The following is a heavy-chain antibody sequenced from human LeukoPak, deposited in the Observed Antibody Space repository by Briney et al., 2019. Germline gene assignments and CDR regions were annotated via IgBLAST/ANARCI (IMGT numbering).Heavy chain of an antibody. Sequence: TSETLSLTCTVSGGSITSSSYYWGWIRQPPGKGLEWIGTISYSGGTYYNPSLKSRVTLSVDTSKNQFSLRLNSVTAADTALYYCARGDLLVVTVSRPDTWFDPWVQGTLVTVSS. CDR3: ARGDLLVVTVSRPDTWFDP. CDR1: GGSITSSSYY. J-gene: IGHJ5*02. D-gene: IGHD2-21*02. CDR2: ISYSGGT. V-gene: IGHV4-39*01.